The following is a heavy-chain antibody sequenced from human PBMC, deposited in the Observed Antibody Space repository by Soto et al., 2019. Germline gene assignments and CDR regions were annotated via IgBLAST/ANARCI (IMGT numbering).Heavy chain of an antibody. J-gene: IGHJ3*02. Sequence: SETLSLTCAVYGGSFSGYYWSWIRQPPGKGLEWIGEINHSGSTNYNPSNKSRVTRSVDTSKNKFTMKLSCVTAADTAVYYCARDIVVVVAATRDAFDIWGQGTMVTVSS. CDR2: INHSGST. D-gene: IGHD2-15*01. CDR1: GGSFSGYY. CDR3: ARDIVVVVAATRDAFDI. V-gene: IGHV4-34*01.